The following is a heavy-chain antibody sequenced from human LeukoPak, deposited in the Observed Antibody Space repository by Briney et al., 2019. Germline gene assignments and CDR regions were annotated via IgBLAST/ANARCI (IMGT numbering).Heavy chain of an antibody. CDR2: IYTSGST. CDR1: GGSISSYY. Sequence: SETLSLTCTVSGGSISSYYWSWIRQPAGKGLEWIGRIYTSGSTNYNPSLKSRVTVSVDTSKNQFSLKLSSVTAADTAVYYCARDNNVLLWFGDFDPWGQGTLVTVSS. CDR3: ARDNNVLLWFGDFDP. D-gene: IGHD3-10*01. J-gene: IGHJ5*02. V-gene: IGHV4-4*07.